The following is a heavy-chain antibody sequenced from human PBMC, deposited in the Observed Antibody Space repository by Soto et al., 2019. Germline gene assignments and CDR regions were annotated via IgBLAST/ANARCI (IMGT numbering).Heavy chain of an antibody. D-gene: IGHD6-13*01. V-gene: IGHV1-46*01. CDR1: GGSLSTNP. CDR2: INPSGGRT. Sequence: ASVKVSCKASGGSLSTNPISSVRQAPGQGLEWMGMINPSGGRTTYPQKFQGRVTMTRDTSTSTVYVELSRLRSDDTAVYYCARDMANRGSSSWYYYGMDVWGQGTTVTVSS. CDR3: ARDMANRGSSSWYYYGMDV. J-gene: IGHJ6*02.